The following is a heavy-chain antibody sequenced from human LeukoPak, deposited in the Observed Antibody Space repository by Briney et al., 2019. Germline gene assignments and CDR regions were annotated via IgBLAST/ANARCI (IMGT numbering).Heavy chain of an antibody. V-gene: IGHV4-4*07. J-gene: IGHJ4*02. CDR2: IYYSGST. CDR3: ARGYGSGSYYMTPFDY. D-gene: IGHD3-10*01. Sequence: PSQNLSLTCTVSGGSISSYYWSWIRQPAGKGLEWIGRIYYSGSTNYNPSLKSRVTISVDTSKNQFSLKLSSVTAADTAVYYCARGYGSGSYYMTPFDYWGQGTLVTVSS. CDR1: GGSISSYY.